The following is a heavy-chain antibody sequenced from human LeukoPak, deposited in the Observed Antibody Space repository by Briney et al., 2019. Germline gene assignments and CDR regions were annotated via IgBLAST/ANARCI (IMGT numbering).Heavy chain of an antibody. CDR2: ISSSGSTI. CDR1: GFTFSSYE. Sequence: GGSLSLSCAASGFTFSSYEMNWVRQAPGKGLEWVSYISSSGSTIYYADSVKGGFTISRDNAKNSLYLQMNSLRAEDTAVYYCARDPALWFGELLAYYYYYYMDVWGKGTTVTVSS. CDR3: ARDPALWFGELLAYYYYYYMDV. D-gene: IGHD3-10*01. J-gene: IGHJ6*03. V-gene: IGHV3-48*03.